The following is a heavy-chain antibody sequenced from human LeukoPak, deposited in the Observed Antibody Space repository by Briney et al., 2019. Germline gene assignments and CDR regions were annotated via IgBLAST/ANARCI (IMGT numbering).Heavy chain of an antibody. CDR2: ITSSGSAM. V-gene: IGHV3-48*03. CDR1: GFTFSSYE. D-gene: IGHD2/OR15-2a*01. J-gene: IGHJ4*02. CDR3: ARVAKNNGFVFDN. Sequence: GGSLRLSCAASGFTFSSYEMNWVRQAPGKGLDWVSHITSSGSAMFYADSVKGRFTISRDNAKNALYLQMNSLRAEDTAVYYCARVAKNNGFVFDNWGQGTLVTVSS.